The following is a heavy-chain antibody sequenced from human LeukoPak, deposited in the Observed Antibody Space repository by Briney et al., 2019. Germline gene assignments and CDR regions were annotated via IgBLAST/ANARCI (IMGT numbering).Heavy chain of an antibody. J-gene: IGHJ4*02. Sequence: PGGSLRLSCAPCGFTFNNYAMSWVRQAPGKVLEWASCISGSGGSTYYADSVKGRFTISRDNSKNTLYLQMNSLRAEDTAVYYCAKAPPPYCSGGTCYFDYWGQGTLVTVSS. CDR1: GFTFNNYA. D-gene: IGHD2-15*01. CDR3: AKAPPPYCSGGTCYFDY. V-gene: IGHV3-23*01. CDR2: ISGSGGST.